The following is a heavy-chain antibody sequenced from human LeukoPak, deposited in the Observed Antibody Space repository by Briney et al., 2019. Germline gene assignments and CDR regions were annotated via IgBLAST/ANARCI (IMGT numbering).Heavy chain of an antibody. Sequence: PGGTLRLSCAASGFTFSSYGMSWVRQAPGKGLEWVSAISGSGGSTYYADSVKGRFTISRDNSKNTLYLQMNSLRAEDTAVYYCAKAPRFGDHAAEYFYYYTDVWGKGTTVTVSS. J-gene: IGHJ6*03. CDR1: GFTFSSYG. CDR3: AKAPRFGDHAAEYFYYYTDV. D-gene: IGHD3-16*01. V-gene: IGHV3-23*01. CDR2: ISGSGGST.